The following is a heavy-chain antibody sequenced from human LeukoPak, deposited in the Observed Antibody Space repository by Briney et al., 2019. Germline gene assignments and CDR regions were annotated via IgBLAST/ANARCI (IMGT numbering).Heavy chain of an antibody. D-gene: IGHD3-16*01. CDR2: IKYDGSST. CDR1: GFSFSSTW. V-gene: IGHV3-74*01. Sequence: PGGSLRLSCAASGFSFSSTWMHWVRQAPGKGLVWVSRIKYDGSSTNYADSVKGRFTISRDNAKNTLYLQMNSLRAEDTAVYYCTRRGAASDAFDIWGQGTMVTVSS. CDR3: TRRGAASDAFDI. J-gene: IGHJ3*02.